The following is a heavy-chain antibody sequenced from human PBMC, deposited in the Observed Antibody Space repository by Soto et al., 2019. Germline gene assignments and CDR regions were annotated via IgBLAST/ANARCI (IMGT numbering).Heavy chain of an antibody. V-gene: IGHV3-21*01. CDR1: GFTFSSYN. Sequence: PGGSLRLSCAASGFTFSSYNMNWVRQAPGKGLEWVSAIGGGSNYIYYADSVKGRFTISRDNAKNSLYLQMNSLRAEDTAVYYCARDGRSSGFHSDFDYWGQGTLVTVSS. D-gene: IGHD6-19*01. J-gene: IGHJ4*02. CDR3: ARDGRSSGFHSDFDY. CDR2: IGGGSNYI.